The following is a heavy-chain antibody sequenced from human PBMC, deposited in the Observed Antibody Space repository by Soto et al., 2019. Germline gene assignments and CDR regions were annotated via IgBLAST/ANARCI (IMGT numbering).Heavy chain of an antibody. CDR1: GGSISSSNW. CDR3: ARLPGGGQRRYKYYGMDV. D-gene: IGHD3-16*02. CDR2: IYHSGST. J-gene: IGHJ6*02. Sequence: SETLSLTCAVSGGSISSSNWWSWVRQPPGKGLEWIGEIYHSGSTNYNPSLKSRVTISVDKSKNQFSLKRSSVTAADTAVYYCARLPGGGQRRYKYYGMDVWGQGTTVTVSS. V-gene: IGHV4-4*02.